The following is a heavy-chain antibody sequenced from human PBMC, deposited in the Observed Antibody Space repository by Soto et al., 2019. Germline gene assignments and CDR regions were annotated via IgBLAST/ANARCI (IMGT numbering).Heavy chain of an antibody. D-gene: IGHD5-12*01. CDR2: IYYSGST. CDR1: GGSISSGGYY. J-gene: IGHJ4*02. CDR3: ARRGIVVATIDSEMYYFDY. V-gene: IGHV4-31*03. Sequence: QVQLQESGPGLVKPSQTLSLTCTVSGGSISSGGYYWSWIRQHPGKGLEWIGYIYYSGSTYYNPSLKSRVTISVDTSKNQFSLKLSSVTAADTAVYYCARRGIVVATIDSEMYYFDYWGQGTLVTVSS.